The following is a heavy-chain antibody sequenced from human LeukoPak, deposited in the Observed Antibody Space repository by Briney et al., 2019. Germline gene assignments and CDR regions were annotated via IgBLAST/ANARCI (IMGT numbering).Heavy chain of an antibody. CDR2: ISANDGKT. V-gene: IGHV1-18*01. J-gene: IGHJ4*02. CDR1: GYTFTSYD. Sequence: GASVKVSCKASGYTFTSYDINWVRQAPGQGLEWMGWISANDGKTHYSEKHQGRVTMSTDTVTSTAYMELRSLRSDDTAVYYCARELHVERDDYWGQGTLVTVSS. CDR3: ARELHVERDDY. D-gene: IGHD1-1*01.